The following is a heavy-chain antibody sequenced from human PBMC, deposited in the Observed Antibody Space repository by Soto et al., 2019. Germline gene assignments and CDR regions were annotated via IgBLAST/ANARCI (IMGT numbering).Heavy chain of an antibody. CDR1: GFTFSSYA. CDR3: AKERSGYQPH. CDR2: ISGSGGST. D-gene: IGHD5-12*01. Sequence: EVQLLASGGGLVQPGGSLRLSCAASGFTFSSYAMSWVRQAPGKGLEWVSAISGSGGSTYYAYSVKGRFTISRDNTQNTLSLQMNSLRAEDTAVYYWAKERSGYQPHWGQGTLVTVSS. V-gene: IGHV3-23*01. J-gene: IGHJ1*01.